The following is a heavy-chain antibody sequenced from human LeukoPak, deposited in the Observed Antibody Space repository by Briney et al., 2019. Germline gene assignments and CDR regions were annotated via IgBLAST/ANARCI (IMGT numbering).Heavy chain of an antibody. CDR2: INHSGST. J-gene: IGHJ6*02. V-gene: IGHV4-34*01. Sequence: SETLSLTCAVYGGSFSGHFWSWIRQPPGKGLEWIGEINHSGSTNYNPPLKSRVTISVDTSKNQFSLKLSSVTAADTAVYYCARKYVRVVVPAAMQPNYGSGSYYNRGSGGMDVWGQGTTVTVSS. CDR3: ARKYVRVVVPAAMQPNYGSGSYYNRGSGGMDV. CDR1: GGSFSGHF. D-gene: IGHD3-10*01.